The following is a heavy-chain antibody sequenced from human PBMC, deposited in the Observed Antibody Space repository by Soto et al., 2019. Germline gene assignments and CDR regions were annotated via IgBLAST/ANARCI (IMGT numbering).Heavy chain of an antibody. CDR2: ISGSGGST. V-gene: IGHV3-23*01. CDR3: AKGYCSSTSCYADY. Sequence: GGSLRLSCAASGFTFSSYAMSWVRQAPGKGLEWVSAISGSGGSTYYADSVKGRFTISRDNSKNTLYLQMNSLRAEDTAVYYCAKGYCSSTSCYADYWGQGTLVTVSS. CDR1: GFTFSSYA. J-gene: IGHJ4*02. D-gene: IGHD2-2*01.